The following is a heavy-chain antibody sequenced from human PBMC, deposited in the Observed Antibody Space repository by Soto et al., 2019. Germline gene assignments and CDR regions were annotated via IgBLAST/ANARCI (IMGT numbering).Heavy chain of an antibody. Sequence: ASVKVSCKASGYTFTSYDINWVRQATGQGLEWMGWMNPNSGNTGYAQKFQGRVTMTRNTSISTAYMELSSLRSEDTAVYYCARWGALGYCSGGSCYGDYYYYMDVWGKGTTVTVSS. CDR3: ARWGALGYCSGGSCYGDYYYYMDV. CDR1: GYTFTSYD. V-gene: IGHV1-8*01. CDR2: MNPNSGNT. J-gene: IGHJ6*03. D-gene: IGHD2-15*01.